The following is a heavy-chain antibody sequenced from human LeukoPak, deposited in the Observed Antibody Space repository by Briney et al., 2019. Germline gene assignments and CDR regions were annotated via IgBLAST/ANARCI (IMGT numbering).Heavy chain of an antibody. Sequence: ASVKVSCKASGGTFSSYAISWVRQAPGQGLEWMGGIIPIFGTANYAQKFQGRVTITADKSTSTAYMELSSLRSEDTAVYYCARGGSGCSGGSCYPAVYYYYMDVWGKGTTVTVSS. CDR3: ARGGSGCSGGSCYPAVYYYYMDV. CDR1: GGTFSSYA. V-gene: IGHV1-69*06. J-gene: IGHJ6*03. D-gene: IGHD2-15*01. CDR2: IIPIFGTA.